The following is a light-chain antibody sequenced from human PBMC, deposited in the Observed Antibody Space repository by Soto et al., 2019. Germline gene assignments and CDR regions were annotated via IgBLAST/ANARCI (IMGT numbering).Light chain of an antibody. J-gene: IGKJ1*01. CDR1: QRLSASD. V-gene: IGKV3-20*01. CDR3: HQYHLWPWT. Sequence: EIVLTQSAGTLSWSPGQRATLSCGASQRLSASDIAWYQQKHGQAPKFLIYGVSSRATGIPDRFSGSGYGTDFNLTISRLETEDFAVYYCHQYHLWPWTFGQGTKVDIK. CDR2: GVS.